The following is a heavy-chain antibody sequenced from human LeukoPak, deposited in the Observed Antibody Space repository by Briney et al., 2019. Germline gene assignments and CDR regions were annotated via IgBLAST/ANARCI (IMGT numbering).Heavy chain of an antibody. V-gene: IGHV3-23*01. Sequence: GGSLRLSCAVSGITLRNYGMSWVRQAPGKGLEWVAGISDSGGSTNYADSVKGRFTISRDNPKNTLYLQMNSLRAEDTAVYFCAKRGVVIRVILVGFHKEAYYFDSWGQEALVTVSS. CDR1: GITLRNYG. CDR2: ISDSGGST. D-gene: IGHD3-22*01. CDR3: AKRGVVIRVILVGFHKEAYYFDS. J-gene: IGHJ4*02.